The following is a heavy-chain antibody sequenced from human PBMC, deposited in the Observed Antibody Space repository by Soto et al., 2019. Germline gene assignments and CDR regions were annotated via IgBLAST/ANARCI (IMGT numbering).Heavy chain of an antibody. CDR1: GYTFTSYG. Sequence: RASVKVSCKASGYTFTSYGISWVRQAPGQGLEWMGWISAYNGNTNYAQKLQGRVTMTTDTSTSTAYMELRSLRSDDTAVYYCARHQLVGDLEDYYGMDVWGQGTTVTVSS. CDR2: ISAYNGNT. V-gene: IGHV1-18*04. D-gene: IGHD6-6*01. CDR3: ARHQLVGDLEDYYGMDV. J-gene: IGHJ6*02.